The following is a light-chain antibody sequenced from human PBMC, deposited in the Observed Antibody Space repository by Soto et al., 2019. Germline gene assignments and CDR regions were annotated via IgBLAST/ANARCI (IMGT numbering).Light chain of an antibody. CDR3: QQYNKWPLT. CDR2: GAS. V-gene: IGKV1-17*01. J-gene: IGKJ4*01. CDR1: QYIRNK. Sequence: IQMTQFPSSLSASVRDRVVVSCRTSQYIRNKLGWYQQKPGQAPKLLIFGASTLHSGVPSRFSGSGSGTEFTLTISSLQSEDFAVYYCQQYNKWPLTFGGGTKVDNK.